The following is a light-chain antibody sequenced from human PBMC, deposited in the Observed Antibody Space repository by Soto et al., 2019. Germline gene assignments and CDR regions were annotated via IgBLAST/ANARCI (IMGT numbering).Light chain of an antibody. CDR2: DAS. CDR3: QQRSSWPLT. Sequence: ETVLTQSPATLSLSPGERAILSCRASQSVSTYLAWYQQKPGQAPRLLISDASNRATGIPDRFSGSGSGTDFTLTIGSLEPADFAVYYCQQRSSWPLTFGGGTKVEIK. V-gene: IGKV3-11*01. J-gene: IGKJ4*01. CDR1: QSVSTY.